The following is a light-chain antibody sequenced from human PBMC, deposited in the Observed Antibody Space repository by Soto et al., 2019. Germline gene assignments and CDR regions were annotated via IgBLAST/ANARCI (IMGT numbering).Light chain of an antibody. CDR2: KAS. J-gene: IGKJ2*01. Sequence: IQMTQSPSTLSASVGDRVTITCRASQTISGWLAWYQQKPGKAPKLLIYKASSLQSAVPSRFSGSGSGTEFTLTISSLQPDDFATYYGQQYNSYPYTFGQGTKLEIK. V-gene: IGKV1-5*03. CDR1: QTISGW. CDR3: QQYNSYPYT.